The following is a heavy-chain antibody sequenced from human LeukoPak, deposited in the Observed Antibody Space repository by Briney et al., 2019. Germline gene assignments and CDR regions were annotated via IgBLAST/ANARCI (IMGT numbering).Heavy chain of an antibody. CDR1: GFTVSNSW. CDR2: INNDGNRI. Sequence: GGSLRLSCAASGFTVSNSWMFWVRQAPGKGLMYVSEINNDGNRIRYVDSVKGRFTISRDGAKNTLFLQMDSLRDDDTAMYYCARGGLPGGFDYWGQGILVTVSS. CDR3: ARGGLPGGFDY. D-gene: IGHD7-27*01. V-gene: IGHV3-74*01. J-gene: IGHJ4*02.